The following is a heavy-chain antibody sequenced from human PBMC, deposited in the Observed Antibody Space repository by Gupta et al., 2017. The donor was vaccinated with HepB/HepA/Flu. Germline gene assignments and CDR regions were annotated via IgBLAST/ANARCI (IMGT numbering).Heavy chain of an antibody. CDR3: ARYSSGSGTRGYYGMDV. J-gene: IGHJ6*02. V-gene: IGHV1-69*04. CDR1: GGTFSSYA. D-gene: IGHD6-19*01. Sequence: QVQLVQSGAEVKKPGSSVKVSCKASGGTFSSYAISWVRQAPGQGFEWMGRIIPILGIANYAQKFQGRVTITADKSTSTAYMELSSLRSEDTDVYYCARYSSGSGTRGYYGMDVWGQGTTVTVSS. CDR2: IIPILGIA.